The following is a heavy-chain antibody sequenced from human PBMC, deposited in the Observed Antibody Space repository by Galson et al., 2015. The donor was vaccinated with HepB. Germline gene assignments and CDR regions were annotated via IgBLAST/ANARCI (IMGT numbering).Heavy chain of an antibody. CDR1: GASISRDTHY. V-gene: IGHV4-39*01. J-gene: IGHJ6*02. Sequence: ETLSLTCTVSGASISRDTHYWVWIRQPPGKGLEWIGTIYHSGNANYNPSLESRVIISVDTSKKKFSLKMYSVTAADTALYFCARLSGSGYFGSGDYQYIYYYGIDVWGQGTAVTVSS. D-gene: IGHD3-3*01. CDR3: ARLSGSGYFGSGDYQYIYYYGIDV. CDR2: IYHSGNA.